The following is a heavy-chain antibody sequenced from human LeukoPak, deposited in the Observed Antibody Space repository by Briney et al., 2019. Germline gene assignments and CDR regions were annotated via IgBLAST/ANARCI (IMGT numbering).Heavy chain of an antibody. V-gene: IGHV3-30*18. J-gene: IGHJ6*03. Sequence: GRSLRLSCAASGFTFTSYAMHWLRQAPGKGLEGVAVVSYDGTSKYYADSVTGRFNISRDNSQNTVNLQMNSLRSEDTAVYYCAKVLLEYYYYMDVWGKGTTVTVSS. D-gene: IGHD3-3*01. CDR2: VSYDGTSK. CDR1: GFTFTSYA. CDR3: AKVLLEYYYYMDV.